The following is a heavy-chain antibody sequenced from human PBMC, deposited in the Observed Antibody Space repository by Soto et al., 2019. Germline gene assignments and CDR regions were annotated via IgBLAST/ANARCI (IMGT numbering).Heavy chain of an antibody. CDR2: ISAYNGNT. V-gene: IGHV1-18*01. D-gene: IGHD3-10*01. CDR1: GYTFTSYG. CDR3: TRDAAVGVLEY. J-gene: IGHJ4*02. Sequence: QVQLVQSGAEVKKPGASVKVSCKASGYTFTSYGISWVRQAPGQGLEWMGWISAYNGNTTYAQKLQGRVTMTTDTATRTAYMELRSLRSDDSAVYNCTRDAAVGVLEYWGQGTLVTVSS.